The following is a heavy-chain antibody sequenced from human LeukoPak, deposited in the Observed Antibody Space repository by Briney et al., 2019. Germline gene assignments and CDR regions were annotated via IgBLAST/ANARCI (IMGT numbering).Heavy chain of an antibody. V-gene: IGHV4-38-2*02. Sequence: PSETLSLTCTVSGYSISSGYYWGWTRQPPGKGLEWIGSIYHSGSTYYNPSLKSRVTISVDTSKNQFSLKLSSVTAADTAVYYCARGEIVEMATTYFDYWGQGTLVTVSS. D-gene: IGHD5-24*01. CDR3: ARGEIVEMATTYFDY. CDR1: GYSISSGYY. CDR2: IYHSGST. J-gene: IGHJ4*02.